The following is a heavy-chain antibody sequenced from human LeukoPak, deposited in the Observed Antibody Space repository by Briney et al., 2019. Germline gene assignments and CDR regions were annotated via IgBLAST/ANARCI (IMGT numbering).Heavy chain of an antibody. CDR1: GFTVSSNY. CDR3: ARDLGYNYGFFDS. V-gene: IGHV3-53*01. Sequence: PGGSLRLSCAASGFTVSSNYMSWVRQAPGKGLEWVSGIYRGGSKYYADSVKGRITISSDNYKHTLYLQMNSLRAEDTAGYYCARDLGYNYGFFDSWGQGTLVTVSS. CDR2: IYRGGSK. D-gene: IGHD5-18*01. J-gene: IGHJ4*02.